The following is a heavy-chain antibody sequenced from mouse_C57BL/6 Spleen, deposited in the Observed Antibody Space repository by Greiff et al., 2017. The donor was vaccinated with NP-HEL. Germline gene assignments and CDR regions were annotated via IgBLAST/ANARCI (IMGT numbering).Heavy chain of an antibody. Sequence: VQLQQPGAELVKPGASVKLSCKASGYTFTSYWMHWVKQRPGQGLEWIGMIHPNSGSTNYNEKFKSKATLTVDKASNTAYMQLSCLTSEDSAVYYVTRRVDYDEGLAWFAYWGQGTLVTVSA. CDR3: TRRVDYDEGLAWFAY. J-gene: IGHJ3*01. CDR2: IHPNSGST. V-gene: IGHV1-64*01. CDR1: GYTFTSYW. D-gene: IGHD2-4*01.